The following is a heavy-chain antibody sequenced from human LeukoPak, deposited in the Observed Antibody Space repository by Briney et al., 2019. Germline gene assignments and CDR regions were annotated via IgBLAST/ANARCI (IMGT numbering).Heavy chain of an antibody. CDR2: IYYSGST. CDR1: GGSISSYY. CDR3: ARYSSSKGDFDY. J-gene: IGHJ4*02. Sequence: PSETLSLTCTVSGGSISSYYWRWIRQPPGKGLEWIGYIYYSGSTNYNPSLKSRVTISVDTSKNQFSLKLSFVTAADTAVYYCARYSSSKGDFDYWGQGALVTVSS. D-gene: IGHD6-6*01. V-gene: IGHV4-59*01.